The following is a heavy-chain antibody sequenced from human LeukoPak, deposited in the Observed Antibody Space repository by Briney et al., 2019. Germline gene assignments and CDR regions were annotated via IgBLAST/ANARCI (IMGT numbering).Heavy chain of an antibody. CDR3: ARGPTVTFNYHYGMDV. Sequence: GGSVRLSCATSGFTFSDHYMDWVRQALGKGLEWVARTRSKARGYTTEYAASVKGRFTVSRDESMNSLYLQMNSLKTEDTAVYYCARGPTVTFNYHYGMDVWGQGTTVTVSS. CDR1: GFTFSDHY. V-gene: IGHV3-72*01. CDR2: TRSKARGYTT. D-gene: IGHD4-17*01. J-gene: IGHJ6*02.